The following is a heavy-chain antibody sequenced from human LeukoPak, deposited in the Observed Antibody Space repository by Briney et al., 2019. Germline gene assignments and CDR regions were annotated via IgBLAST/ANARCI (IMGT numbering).Heavy chain of an antibody. CDR1: GGSISSYY. D-gene: IGHD3-3*01. CDR2: IYYSGST. V-gene: IGHV4-59*01. Sequence: SETLSLTCTVSGGSISSYYWSWIRQPPGKGLEWIGYIYYSGSTNYNPSLKSRVTISVETSKNQFSLKLSSVTAEDTAVDYCARGQYGYDFWSGYYTGGVGDYYYYMDVWGKGTTVTVSS. CDR3: ARGQYGYDFWSGYYTGGVGDYYYYMDV. J-gene: IGHJ6*03.